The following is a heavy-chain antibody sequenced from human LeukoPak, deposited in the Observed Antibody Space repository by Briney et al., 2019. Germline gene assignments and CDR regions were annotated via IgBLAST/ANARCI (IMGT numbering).Heavy chain of an antibody. CDR2: IYSGGST. CDR3: ARLNSGGSPYDYGMDV. Sequence: GGSLRLSCVASGFTVSSNYMSWVRQAPGKGLEWVSVIYSGGSTYYADSVKGRFTISRDNSKNTLYLQMNSLRAEDTAVYYCARLNSGGSPYDYGMDVWGQGTTVTVSS. D-gene: IGHD1-26*01. V-gene: IGHV3-66*01. J-gene: IGHJ6*02. CDR1: GFTVSSNY.